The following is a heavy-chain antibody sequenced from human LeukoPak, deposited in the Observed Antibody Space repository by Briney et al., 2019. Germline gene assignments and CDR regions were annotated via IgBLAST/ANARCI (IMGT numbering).Heavy chain of an antibody. J-gene: IGHJ3*02. CDR1: GGTFSKYT. Sequence: SVKVSCKASGGTFSKYTISWVRQRPGQGLEWMGGITPLFGTANYAQKFQGRVTITADESASTAYMELSSLRFEDTAVYYCAREWYYDSILHNAFDIWGQGTMVTVSS. CDR2: ITPLFGTA. V-gene: IGHV1-69*13. D-gene: IGHD3-22*01. CDR3: AREWYYDSILHNAFDI.